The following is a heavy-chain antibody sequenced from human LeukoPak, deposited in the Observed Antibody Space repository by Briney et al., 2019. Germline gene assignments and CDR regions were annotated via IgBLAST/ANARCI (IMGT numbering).Heavy chain of an antibody. CDR2: IKSKTDGRTT. CDR1: GFTFSNAW. CDR3: TTEGTVTTPFDY. J-gene: IGHJ4*02. Sequence: GGSLRLSCAASGFTFSNAWMSWVRQAPGKGLEWVGRIKSKTDGRTTDYAAAVKGRFTISRDDSKNTLYLQMNSLKTEDTAVYYCTTEGTVTTPFDYWGQGTLVTVSS. D-gene: IGHD4-17*01. V-gene: IGHV3-15*01.